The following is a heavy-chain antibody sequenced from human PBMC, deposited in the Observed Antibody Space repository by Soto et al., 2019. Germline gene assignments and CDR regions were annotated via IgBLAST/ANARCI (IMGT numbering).Heavy chain of an antibody. J-gene: IGHJ1*01. V-gene: IGHV4-30-4*01. CDR3: ASKTITVPGQY. CDR1: GGSISSGDYY. D-gene: IGHD1-20*01. CDR2: IYYSGST. Sequence: SETLSLTCTVSGGSISSGDYYWSWIRQPPGKGLEWIGYIYYSGSTYYNPFLKSRITISLDKSKNEFTLRLNSVTAADTAVYYCASKTITVPGQYWGQGILVTVSS.